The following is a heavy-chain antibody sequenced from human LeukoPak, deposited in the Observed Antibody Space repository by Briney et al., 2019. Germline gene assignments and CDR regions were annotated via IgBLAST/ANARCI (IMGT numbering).Heavy chain of an antibody. CDR3: ARDSCSSTSCRKKFDN. Sequence: PSETLSLTCTVSGGSISSGGYYWSWIRQHPGKGLEWIGYIYYSGSTHYNPSLKSRVTISVDTSKNQFSLKLSSVTAADTAVYYCARDSCSSTSCRKKFDNWGQGTLVTVSS. D-gene: IGHD2-2*01. J-gene: IGHJ4*02. CDR1: GGSISSGGYY. V-gene: IGHV4-31*03. CDR2: IYYSGST.